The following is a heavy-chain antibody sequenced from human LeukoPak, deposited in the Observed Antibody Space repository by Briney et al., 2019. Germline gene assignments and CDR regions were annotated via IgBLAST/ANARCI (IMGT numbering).Heavy chain of an antibody. CDR3: ARERQDTVIHSGAFDI. V-gene: IGHV3-30*04. CDR1: GFTFSNYF. D-gene: IGHD2-21*02. CDR2: IASDGSHT. J-gene: IGHJ3*02. Sequence: PGRSLRLSCADSGFTFSNYFMHWVRQAPGKGLEWVADIASDGSHTFYVESVKGRFTISRDNSKNTLYLQMNSLRAEDTAVYFCARERQDTVIHSGAFDIWGQGTMVTVSS.